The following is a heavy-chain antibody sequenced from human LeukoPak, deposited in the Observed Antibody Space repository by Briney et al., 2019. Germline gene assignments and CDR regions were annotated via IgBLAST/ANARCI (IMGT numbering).Heavy chain of an antibody. V-gene: IGHV1-69*01. CDR1: GGTYSSYA. Sequence: SAKVSCEASGGTYSSYAISWVRQAPGQGPEWMGGIIPILGTANYAQKFQGRVTITADESTSTAYMELSSLRSEDTAVYYCAREVAGVNYFDYWGQGTLVTVSS. J-gene: IGHJ4*02. D-gene: IGHD6-19*01. CDR3: AREVAGVNYFDY. CDR2: IIPILGTA.